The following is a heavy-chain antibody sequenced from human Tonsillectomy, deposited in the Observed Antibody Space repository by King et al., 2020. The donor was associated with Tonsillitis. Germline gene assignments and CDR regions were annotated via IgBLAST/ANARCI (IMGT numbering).Heavy chain of an antibody. V-gene: IGHV4-59*01. Sequence: QLQESGPGLVKPSETLSLTCTVSGGSISSYYWSWIRQPPGKGLEWIGYIYYSGSTNYNPSLKSRVTISVDTSKNQFSLKLSSVTAADTAVCYCARVSYSDSSGYYSFDAFDIWGQGTMVTVSS. CDR1: GGSISSYY. CDR2: IYYSGST. CDR3: ARVSYSDSSGYYSFDAFDI. D-gene: IGHD3-22*01. J-gene: IGHJ3*02.